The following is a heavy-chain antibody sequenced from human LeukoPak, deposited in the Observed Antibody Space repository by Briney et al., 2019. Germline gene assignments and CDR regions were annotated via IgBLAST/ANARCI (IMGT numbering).Heavy chain of an antibody. CDR1: GGSISSYY. D-gene: IGHD4-11*01. Sequence: PSETLSLTCTVSGGSISSYYWSWIRQPPGKGLEWIGYIYYSGSTNYNPSLKSRVTISVDTSKNQFSLKLSSVTAADTAVYYCARATVTTTATFDYWGQGTLVTVSS. CDR3: ARATVTTTATFDY. J-gene: IGHJ4*02. CDR2: IYYSGST. V-gene: IGHV4-59*01.